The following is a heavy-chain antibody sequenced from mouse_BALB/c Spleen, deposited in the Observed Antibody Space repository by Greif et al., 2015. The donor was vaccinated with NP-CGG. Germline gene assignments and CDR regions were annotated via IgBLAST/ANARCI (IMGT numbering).Heavy chain of an antibody. Sequence: VQGVESGPGLVAPSQSLSITCTISGFSLTSYGVHWVRQPPRKGLEWLVVIWSDGSTTYNSALKSRLSISKDNSKSQVFLKMNSLQTDDTAMYYCARRAPDYYAMDYWGQGTSVTVSS. CDR1: GFSLTSYG. CDR3: ARRAPDYYAMDY. D-gene: IGHD6-1*01. CDR2: IWSDGST. J-gene: IGHJ4*01. V-gene: IGHV2-6-1*01.